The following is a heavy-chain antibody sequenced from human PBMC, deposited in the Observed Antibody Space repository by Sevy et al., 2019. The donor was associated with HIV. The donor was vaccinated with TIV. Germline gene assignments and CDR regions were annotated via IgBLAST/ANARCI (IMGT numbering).Heavy chain of an antibody. CDR1: GFTFSSYS. CDR3: ARVGATDPPGDY. V-gene: IGHV3-21*01. Sequence: GGSLRLSCAASGFTFSSYSMNWVRQAPGKGLEWVSSISSSSSYIYYAASVKGRFTSSRDYAKNSLYLQMNSLRAEDTAVYYCARVGATDPPGDYWGQGTLVTVSS. J-gene: IGHJ4*02. CDR2: ISSSSSYI. D-gene: IGHD1-26*01.